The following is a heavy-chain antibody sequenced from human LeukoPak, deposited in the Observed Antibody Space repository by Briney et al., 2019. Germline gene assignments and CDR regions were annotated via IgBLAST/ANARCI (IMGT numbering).Heavy chain of an antibody. CDR2: ISSSSSTI. Sequence: GGSLRLSCAASGFTFSSYSMNWVRQAPGKGLEWVSYISSSSSTIYYADSVKGRFTISRDNAKNTLYLQMNSLRAEDTAVYYCARGGHDSSGYYYGPDGFFDYWGQGTLVTVSS. V-gene: IGHV3-48*01. CDR1: GFTFSSYS. CDR3: ARGGHDSSGYYYGPDGFFDY. J-gene: IGHJ4*02. D-gene: IGHD3-22*01.